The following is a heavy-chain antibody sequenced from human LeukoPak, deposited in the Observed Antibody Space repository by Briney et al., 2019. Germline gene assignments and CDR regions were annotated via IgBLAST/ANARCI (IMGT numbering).Heavy chain of an antibody. D-gene: IGHD1-7*01. Sequence: GRSLRLSCAASGFTFSSYAMHWVRQAPGKGLEWVAVISYDGSNKYYADSVKGRFTISRDNSKNTLYLQMNSLRAEDTAVYYCARRTPYNWNYSGWFDHWGQGTLVTVSS. CDR1: GFTFSSYA. CDR2: ISYDGSNK. CDR3: ARRTPYNWNYSGWFDH. V-gene: IGHV3-30-3*01. J-gene: IGHJ5*02.